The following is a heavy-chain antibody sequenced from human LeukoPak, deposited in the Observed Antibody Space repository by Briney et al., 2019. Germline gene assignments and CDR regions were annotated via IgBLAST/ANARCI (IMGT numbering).Heavy chain of an antibody. CDR2: ISYDGSNK. Sequence: GGSLRLSCAASGFTFSSYGMHWVRQAPGEGLEWVAVISYDGSNKYYADSVKGRFTISRDNSKNTLYLQMNSLRAEDTAVYYCAKDRDPYSSSWRTLYYYYGMDVWGQGTTVTVSS. J-gene: IGHJ6*02. D-gene: IGHD6-13*01. CDR1: GFTFSSYG. V-gene: IGHV3-30*18. CDR3: AKDRDPYSSSWRTLYYYYGMDV.